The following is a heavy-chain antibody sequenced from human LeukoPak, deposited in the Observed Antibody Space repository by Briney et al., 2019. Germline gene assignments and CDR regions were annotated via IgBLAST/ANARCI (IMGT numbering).Heavy chain of an antibody. CDR1: GYTFTSYT. CDR3: ARDSERFLEWSEAMDV. V-gene: IGHV1-3*04. J-gene: IGHJ6*02. Sequence: GASVKVSCTASGYTFTSYTMHWVRQAPGQRLEWMGWVNIGNGDTEYSQKFQGRVTFTKDTSASTAYMDLSSLRSEDTAVYYCARDSERFLEWSEAMDVWGQGTTVTVSS. D-gene: IGHD3-3*01. CDR2: VNIGNGDT.